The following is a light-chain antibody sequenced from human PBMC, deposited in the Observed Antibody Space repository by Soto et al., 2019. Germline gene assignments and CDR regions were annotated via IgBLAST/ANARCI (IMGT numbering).Light chain of an antibody. J-gene: IGKJ2*01. Sequence: EIVLTQSPGTLSLSPGERATLSCRASQSVSSSYLAWYQQKPGQAPRLLIYGASSRATGIPARFSGSGSRTNFTLNISRLEPEDFAVYYCQQYGSSPGTFGQGTKLEIK. CDR1: QSVSSSY. CDR2: GAS. CDR3: QQYGSSPGT. V-gene: IGKV3-20*01.